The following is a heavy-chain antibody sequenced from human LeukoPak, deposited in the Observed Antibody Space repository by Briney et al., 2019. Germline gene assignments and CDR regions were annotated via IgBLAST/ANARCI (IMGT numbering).Heavy chain of an antibody. CDR3: ARVPWDSYAFDI. J-gene: IGHJ3*02. V-gene: IGHV3-48*03. D-gene: IGHD1-26*01. CDR2: ISSSGTTI. Sequence: GGSLRLSCAASGFTFSNYEMNWVRQAPGKGLEWVSYISSSGTTIYYADSVKGRFTISRDNAKNSLYLQMNSLRAEDTAVYCCARVPWDSYAFDIWGQGTMVTVSS. CDR1: GFTFSNYE.